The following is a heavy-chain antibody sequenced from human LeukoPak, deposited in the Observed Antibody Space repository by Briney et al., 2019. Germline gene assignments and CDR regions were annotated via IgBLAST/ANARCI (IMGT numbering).Heavy chain of an antibody. J-gene: IGHJ4*02. Sequence: PSETLSLTCTVSGGSISSYYWTRIRQPPGKGLEWIGYIYNSGSTNYNPSLKSRVTISLDTSRNQFSLKLTSVTAADTALYYCASEYCTSSTCRFDSWGQGTLVTVSS. V-gene: IGHV4-59*01. CDR2: IYNSGST. D-gene: IGHD2-2*01. CDR1: GGSISSYY. CDR3: ASEYCTSSTCRFDS.